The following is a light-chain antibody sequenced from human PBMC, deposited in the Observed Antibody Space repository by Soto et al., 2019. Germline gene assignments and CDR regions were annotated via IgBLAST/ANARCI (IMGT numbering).Light chain of an antibody. V-gene: IGKV1-27*01. J-gene: IGKJ3*01. CDR3: QNYYTAPFT. Sequence: DIQMTQSPSSLSAFLGDRVTITCRASQGISDYLVWYQQKPGKVPKLLIYAASTLQSGVPPWFSGTGSGTDFTITISSLQPEDVATYYCQNYYTAPFTFGPGTKVDIK. CDR2: AAS. CDR1: QGISDY.